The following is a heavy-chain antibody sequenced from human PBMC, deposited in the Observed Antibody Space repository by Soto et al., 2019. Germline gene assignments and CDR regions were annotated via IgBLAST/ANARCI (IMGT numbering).Heavy chain of an antibody. CDR2: IDPSDSYT. CDR3: ARQMDGAIYYYYGMDV. J-gene: IGHJ6*02. D-gene: IGHD2-2*02. Sequence: PGESLKISCKGSGYSFTSYWISWVRQMPGKGLEWMGRIDPSDSYTNYSPSFQGHVTISADKSISTAYLQWSSLKASDTAMYYCARQMDGAIYYYYGMDVWGQGTTVTASS. V-gene: IGHV5-10-1*01. CDR1: GYSFTSYW.